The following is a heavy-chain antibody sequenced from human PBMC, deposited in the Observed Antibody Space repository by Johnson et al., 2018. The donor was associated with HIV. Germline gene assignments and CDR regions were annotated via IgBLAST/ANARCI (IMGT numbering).Heavy chain of an antibody. Sequence: VQLVESGGVVVQPGGSLRLSCAASGFTFDDYAMHWVRQAPGKGLEWVSLISWDVGSSSYANSVNGRFTLSSDNSKNPLYLHMGSLRAEDMAVYYCARDGGGHDYGDSDAFDIWGQGTMVTVSS. D-gene: IGHD4-17*01. V-gene: IGHV3-43D*03. CDR1: GFTFDDYA. J-gene: IGHJ3*02. CDR2: ISWDVGSS. CDR3: ARDGGGHDYGDSDAFDI.